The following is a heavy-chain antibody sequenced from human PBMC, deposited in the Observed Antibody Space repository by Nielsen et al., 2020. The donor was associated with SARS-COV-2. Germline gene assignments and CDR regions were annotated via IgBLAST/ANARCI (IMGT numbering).Heavy chain of an antibody. D-gene: IGHD3-22*01. V-gene: IGHV1-69*04. CDR3: ARENYYDSSGYYVATS. CDR2: IIPILGIA. CDR1: GGTFSSYA. J-gene: IGHJ4*02. Sequence: SVKVSCKASGGTFSSYAISWVRQAPGQGLEWMGRIIPILGIANYAQKFQGRVTITADKSTSTAYMELSSLRSEDTAVYYCARENYYDSSGYYVATSWGQGTLVTVSS.